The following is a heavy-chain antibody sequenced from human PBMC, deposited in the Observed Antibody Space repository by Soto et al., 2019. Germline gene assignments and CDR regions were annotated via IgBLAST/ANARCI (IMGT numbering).Heavy chain of an antibody. CDR2: INDDGIST. V-gene: IGHV3-74*01. D-gene: IGHD1-1*01. CDR3: TRGPRSTSTGTGAF. Sequence: GGCLRRSCAASGFTFSMYWMHWVRQVPGKGPEWVSRINDDGISTNYAYSVKGRFTISRDNAKNTLYLQMNALRVEDTAVYYCTRGPRSTSTGTGAFWGQGTLVTVSS. CDR1: GFTFSMYW. J-gene: IGHJ4*02.